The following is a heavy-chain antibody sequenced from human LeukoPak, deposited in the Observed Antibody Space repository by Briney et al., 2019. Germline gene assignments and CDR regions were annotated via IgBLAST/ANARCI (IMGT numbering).Heavy chain of an antibody. CDR2: IYYSGST. J-gene: IGHJ4*02. CDR1: GGSISSSSYY. V-gene: IGHV4-39*01. CDR3: ARLSGGTQWLAPFDY. Sequence: SETLSLTCTVSGGSISSSSYYWGWIRQPPGKGLEWIGTIYYSGSTYYNASLKSRLTISVDTSKNQFSLKPSSVTAADTAVYYCARLSGGTQWLAPFDYWGQGTLVTVSS. D-gene: IGHD6-19*01.